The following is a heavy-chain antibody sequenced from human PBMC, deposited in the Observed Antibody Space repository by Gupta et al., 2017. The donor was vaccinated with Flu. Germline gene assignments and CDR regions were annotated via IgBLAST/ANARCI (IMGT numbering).Heavy chain of an antibody. D-gene: IGHD2-15*01. CDR1: GFTFSNAW. Sequence: EVQLVESGGGLVKPGGSLRLSCAASGFTFSNAWMSWVRQAPGKGLEWVGRIKSKTDGGTTDYAAPVKGRFTISRDDSKNTLYLQMNSLKTEDTAVYYCLIVVVGAARNRRLDYWGQGTLVTVSS. CDR2: IKSKTDGGTT. J-gene: IGHJ4*02. CDR3: LIVVVGAARNRRLDY. V-gene: IGHV3-15*01.